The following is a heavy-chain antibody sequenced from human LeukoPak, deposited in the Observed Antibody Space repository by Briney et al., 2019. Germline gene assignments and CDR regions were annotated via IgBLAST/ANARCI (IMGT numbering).Heavy chain of an antibody. D-gene: IGHD3-10*01. J-gene: IGHJ4*02. CDR2: IKQDGSEK. CDR3: ARDSNVLLWFGELSRFDY. CDR1: GFTFSSHW. V-gene: IGHV3-7*01. Sequence: GGSLRLSCAASGFTFSSHWMSWVRQAPGKGLERVANIKQDGSEKYYVDSVKGRFTISRDNSKNTLYLQMNSLRAEDTAVYYCARDSNVLLWFGELSRFDYWGQGTLVTVSS.